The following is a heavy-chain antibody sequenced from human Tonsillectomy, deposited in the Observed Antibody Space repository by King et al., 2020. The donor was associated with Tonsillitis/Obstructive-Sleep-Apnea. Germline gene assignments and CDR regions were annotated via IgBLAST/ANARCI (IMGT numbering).Heavy chain of an antibody. D-gene: IGHD2-2*01. CDR3: TRAVPALIAYYFDH. J-gene: IGHJ4*02. Sequence: VQLVESGGGLVQPGRSLRLSCTLSGLNFGDYGMSWVRQAPGKGLEWVGFIRSERYGATAEYAASVKDRFVMSRDDSKTIAYLQMSSLKAEDTAVYYCTRAVPALIAYYFDHWGQGTLVTVSS. CDR2: IRSERYGATA. CDR1: GLNFGDYG. V-gene: IGHV3-49*04.